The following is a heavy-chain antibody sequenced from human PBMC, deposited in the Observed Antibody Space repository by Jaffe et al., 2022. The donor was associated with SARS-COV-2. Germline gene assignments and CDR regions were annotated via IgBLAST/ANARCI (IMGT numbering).Heavy chain of an antibody. CDR3: ARLSVPLERPNLYYMDV. CDR1: GFIFSSNW. CDR2: IKQDGSDK. J-gene: IGHJ6*03. D-gene: IGHD1-1*01. V-gene: IGHV3-7*01. Sequence: EVQLVESGGGLVQPGGSLRLSCAASGFIFSSNWMSWVRQAPGKGLEWVANIKQDGSDKYYVDSVRGRSTISRDNAKNSLYLQMNSLRAEDTAVYYCARLSVPLERPNLYYMDVWGKGTTVSVSS.